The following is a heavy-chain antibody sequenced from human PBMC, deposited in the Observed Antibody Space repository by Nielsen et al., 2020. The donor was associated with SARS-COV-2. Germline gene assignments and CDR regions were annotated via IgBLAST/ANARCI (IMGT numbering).Heavy chain of an antibody. D-gene: IGHD5-24*01. J-gene: IGHJ6*02. V-gene: IGHV3-30*03. Sequence: WIRQPPGKGLEWVAVISYDGSNKYYADSVKGRFTISRDNSKNTLYLQMNSLRAEDTAVYYCARVPGRTRRDGYNSFITYYYYGTDVWGQGTTVTVSS. CDR3: ARVPGRTRRDGYNSFITYYYYGTDV. CDR2: ISYDGSNK.